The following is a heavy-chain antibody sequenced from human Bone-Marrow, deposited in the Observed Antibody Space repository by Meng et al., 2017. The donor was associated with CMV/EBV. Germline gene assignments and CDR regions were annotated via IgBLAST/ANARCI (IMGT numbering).Heavy chain of an antibody. D-gene: IGHD2-2*01. CDR3: ARGRRVVPAAVDSNNEY. Sequence: GSLRLSCAVYGGSFSGYYWSWIRQPPGKGLEWIGEINHSGSTNYNPSLKSRVTISVDTSKNQFSLKLSSVTAADTAVYYCARGRRVVPAAVDSNNEYWGQGTRVPVSS. CDR2: INHSGST. J-gene: IGHJ4*02. V-gene: IGHV4-34*01. CDR1: GGSFSGYY.